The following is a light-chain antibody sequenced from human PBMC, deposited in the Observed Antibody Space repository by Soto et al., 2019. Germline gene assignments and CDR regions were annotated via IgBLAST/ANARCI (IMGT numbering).Light chain of an antibody. CDR3: SAWDDSLSGYV. J-gene: IGLJ1*01. CDR1: SSNIGSNY. CDR2: RNN. V-gene: IGLV1-47*01. Sequence: QSVLTQPPSASGTPGQRVTISCSGSSSNIGSNYVYWYQQLPGTAPKIIIYRNNQRPSGVPDRISGSKSGTSASLAISGLRSEDEADYYCSAWDDSLSGYVFGTGTKLTAL.